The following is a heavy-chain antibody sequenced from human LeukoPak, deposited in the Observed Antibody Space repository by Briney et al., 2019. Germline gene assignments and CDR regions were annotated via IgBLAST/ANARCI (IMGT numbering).Heavy chain of an antibody. CDR1: GYTFTGYY. Sequence: ASVKVSCKASGYTFTGYYMHWVRQAPGQGLEWMGWINPNSGDTNYAQKFQGRVTITRDTSISTAYMELSRLRSDDTAVYYCARALPRRGGSCLYDWGQGTLVTVSS. CDR2: INPNSGDT. D-gene: IGHD2-15*01. CDR3: ARALPRRGGSCLYD. J-gene: IGHJ4*02. V-gene: IGHV1-2*02.